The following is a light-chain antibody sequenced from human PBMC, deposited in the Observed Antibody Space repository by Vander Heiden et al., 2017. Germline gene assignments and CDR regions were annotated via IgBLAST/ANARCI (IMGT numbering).Light chain of an antibody. V-gene: IGLV2-11*01. CDR1: SSDVGGSNY. CDR3: GSYAGSYTLV. J-gene: IGLJ2*01. CDR2: DVS. Sequence: QSALTHPRSVSGSPGPSVTISCPGPSSDVGGSNYVSWYHQHPGNSPKLMIYDVSKRPSGGPDRFSGSKSGNTASLTISGLQAEDEADYYCGSYAGSYTLVFGGGTKLTVL.